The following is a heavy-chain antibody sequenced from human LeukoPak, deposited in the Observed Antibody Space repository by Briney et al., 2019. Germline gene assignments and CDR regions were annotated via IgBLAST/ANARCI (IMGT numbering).Heavy chain of an antibody. CDR2: IYYSGST. V-gene: IGHV4-59*08. D-gene: IGHD5-18*01. CDR1: GGSISSYY. CDR3: ARLRDTAMVTGYFDL. J-gene: IGHJ2*01. Sequence: SETLSLTCTVSGGSISSYYWSWIRQPPGKGLEWIGYIYYSGSTNYNPSLESRVTISVDTSKNQFSLKLSSVTAADTAVHYCARLRDTAMVTGYFDLWGRGTLVTVSS.